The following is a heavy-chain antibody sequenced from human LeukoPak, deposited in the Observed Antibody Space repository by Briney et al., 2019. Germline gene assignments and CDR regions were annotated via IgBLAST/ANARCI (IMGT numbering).Heavy chain of an antibody. J-gene: IGHJ4*02. CDR1: GFTFSDYS. CDR2: ISSSSSHI. Sequence: GGSLRLSRAASGFTFSDYSMNWVRQAPGKGLEWVSSISSSSSHIGYADSVKGRFTISRDSAKSSLHLHMNSLRAEDTAVYYCARGYYSSSHDYWGQGTLVTVFS. D-gene: IGHD6-13*01. V-gene: IGHV3-21*01. CDR3: ARGYYSSSHDY.